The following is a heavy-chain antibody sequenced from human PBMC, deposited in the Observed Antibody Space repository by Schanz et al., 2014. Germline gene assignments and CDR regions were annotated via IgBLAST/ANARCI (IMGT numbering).Heavy chain of an antibody. J-gene: IGHJ4*02. CDR3: AKLSSSGRLAGYFDY. D-gene: IGHD6-19*01. CDR2: ISGSGGST. V-gene: IGHV3-23*04. Sequence: EGQLAESGGGLVQPGGSLRLSCAASGFTFSSYAMSWVRQAPGKGLEWVSAISGSGGSTYYADSVKGRFTISRDNAKNSLYLQMNSLRAEDTAIYYCAKLSSSGRLAGYFDYWGQGALVTVSS. CDR1: GFTFSSYA.